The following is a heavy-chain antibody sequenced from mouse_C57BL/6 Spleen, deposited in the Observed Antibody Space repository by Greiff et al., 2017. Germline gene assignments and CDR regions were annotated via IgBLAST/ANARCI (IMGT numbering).Heavy chain of an antibody. J-gene: IGHJ2*01. Sequence: QVQLQQPGAELVKPGASVKMSCKASGYTFTGYCITWVKQRPGQGLEWIGVIYPGSGSTSYKKKFKGKATLTVDTSSSTAYMQLSSLTSEDSAVYDAARSGDTAHSTCFDYWGQGTTLTVSS. CDR1: GYTFTGYC. D-gene: IGHD2-1*01. V-gene: IGHV1-55*01. CDR2: IYPGSGST. CDR3: ARSGDTAHSTCFDY.